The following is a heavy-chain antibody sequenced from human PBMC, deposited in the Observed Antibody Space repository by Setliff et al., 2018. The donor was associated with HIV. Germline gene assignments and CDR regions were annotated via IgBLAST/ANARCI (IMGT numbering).Heavy chain of an antibody. D-gene: IGHD3-3*02. CDR1: GFTFSGYG. Sequence: GGSLRLSCAASGFTFSGYGMCWVRQAPGKGLEWVANIGQDGSEKNYVDSVKGRFTISRDNAKNSLYLQMDSLRVEDTTVYYCTRKLAPGHGMDVWGQGTTVTSP. V-gene: IGHV3-7*01. CDR3: TRKLAPGHGMDV. CDR2: IGQDGSEK. J-gene: IGHJ6*02.